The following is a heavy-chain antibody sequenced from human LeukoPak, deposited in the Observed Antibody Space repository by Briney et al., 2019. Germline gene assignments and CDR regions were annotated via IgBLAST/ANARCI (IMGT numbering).Heavy chain of an antibody. CDR1: GFTISGYW. CDR3: ARDILTKQAYSGYDN. Sequence: GGSLRLSCAASGFTISGYWMSWVRQAPGKGLEWVSSISSSSSYIYSADSVKGRFTISRDNAKNSLYLQMNSLRDEDTAVYYCARDILTKQAYSGYDNWGQGTLVTVSS. CDR2: ISSSSSYI. D-gene: IGHD5-12*01. V-gene: IGHV3-21*01. J-gene: IGHJ4*02.